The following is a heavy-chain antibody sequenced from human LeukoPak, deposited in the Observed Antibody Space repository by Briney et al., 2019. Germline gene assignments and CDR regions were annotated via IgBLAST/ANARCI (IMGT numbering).Heavy chain of an antibody. CDR2: INPSGGST. V-gene: IGHV1-46*01. D-gene: IGHD1-26*01. CDR1: GYPFTNYY. J-gene: IGHJ4*02. CDR3: ARRNSHIGSYRPSYYFDY. Sequence: ASVKVSCKASGYPFTNYYMHWVRQAPGQGLEWMGIINPSGGSTIYAQKFQGRVTMTRDTSTSTIYMELSSLRSEDTAVYYCARRNSHIGSYRPSYYFDYWGQGTLVTVSS.